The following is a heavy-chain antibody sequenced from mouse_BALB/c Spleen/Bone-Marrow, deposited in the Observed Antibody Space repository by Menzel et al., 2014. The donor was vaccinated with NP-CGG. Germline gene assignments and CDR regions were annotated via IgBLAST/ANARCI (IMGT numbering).Heavy chain of an antibody. CDR3: AEHRYEYYYAMNY. J-gene: IGHJ4*01. CDR1: GDSITSGY. CDR2: ISYTGST. D-gene: IGHD2-14*01. V-gene: IGHV3-8*02. Sequence: EVKLVESGPSLVKPSQTLSHTCSVTGDSITSGYWNWIRKFPGNKLEYMGYISYTGSTYYNPSLKSRISITRNTSKNHYYLQLNSVTTKDTATYYCAEHRYEYYYAMNYWGQETSVTVSS.